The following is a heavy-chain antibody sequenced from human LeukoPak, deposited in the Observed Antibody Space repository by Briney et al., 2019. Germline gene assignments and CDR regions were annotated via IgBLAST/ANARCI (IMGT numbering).Heavy chain of an antibody. CDR2: ISSSSGII. CDR3: ATDFNKGFDP. Sequence: GGSLRLSCAASGFTFSNYNMNWVRQAPGKGLEWVSYISSSSGIIYHADSVKGRFTISRDNAKNSLYLQMDSLRVEDTAVYYCATDFNKGFDPWGQGTLVTVSS. V-gene: IGHV3-48*04. J-gene: IGHJ5*02. D-gene: IGHD1/OR15-1a*01. CDR1: GFTFSNYN.